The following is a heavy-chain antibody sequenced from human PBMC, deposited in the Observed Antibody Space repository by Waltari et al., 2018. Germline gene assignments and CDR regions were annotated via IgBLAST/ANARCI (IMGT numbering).Heavy chain of an antibody. Sequence: QGQLEQSGAEVKKPGASVQVPWQALGYTFTKYFIHWVRQAPGQGLEWMGRVNCSSGGINYAPKFKGRVSMTRDTSINTAYMELSGLTTNDTAVYYCSNPDGFWGQGTMVTVSS. CDR3: SNPDGF. CDR1: GYTFTKYF. CDR2: VNCSSGGI. J-gene: IGHJ4*03. D-gene: IGHD4-17*01. V-gene: IGHV1-2*06.